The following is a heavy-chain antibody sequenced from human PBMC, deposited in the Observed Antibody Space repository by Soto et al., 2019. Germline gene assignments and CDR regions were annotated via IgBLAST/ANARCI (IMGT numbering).Heavy chain of an antibody. V-gene: IGHV4-59*08. CDR3: ARHGPIAAAGTVFDY. J-gene: IGHJ4*02. D-gene: IGHD6-13*01. Sequence: QVQLQESGPGLVKPSETLSLTCTVSGGSISNYYWSWIRQPPGKGLEWIGYIYYSGSTRYNPSLKSRVTISVDTSKNQFYLKLSSVTAADTALYYCARHGPIAAAGTVFDYWGQGPLVTVSS. CDR2: IYYSGST. CDR1: GGSISNYY.